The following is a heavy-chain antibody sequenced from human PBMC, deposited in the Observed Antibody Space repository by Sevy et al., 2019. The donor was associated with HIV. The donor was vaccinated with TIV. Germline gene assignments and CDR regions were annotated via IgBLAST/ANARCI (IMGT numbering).Heavy chain of an antibody. CDR1: GYSLNSYD. CDR3: ARADLDSTTFFYYYGLDV. D-gene: IGHD2-2*01. CDR2: MNPDSGRR. Sequence: ASVKVSCKASGYSLNSYDINWVRQATGQGLEWMGWMNPDSGRRGYAPKFRVRVTMTTDTPNGTAYMEIRGLRSDDSAVYYCARADLDSTTFFYYYGLDVWGQGTTVTVSS. V-gene: IGHV1-8*01. J-gene: IGHJ6*02.